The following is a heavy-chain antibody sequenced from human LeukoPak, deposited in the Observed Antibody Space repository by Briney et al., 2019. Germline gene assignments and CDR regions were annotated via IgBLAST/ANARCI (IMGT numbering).Heavy chain of an antibody. J-gene: IGHJ4*02. CDR3: ATVGDGYNLDYFDY. D-gene: IGHD5-24*01. Sequence: ASVKVSCKVSGYTLTELSMHWVRQAPGKGLEWMGGFDPEDGETIYAQKFQGRVTMTEDTSTDTAYMELSSLRSEDTAVYYCATVGDGYNLDYFDYWGQGTLVTVSS. CDR1: GYTLTELS. CDR2: FDPEDGET. V-gene: IGHV1-24*01.